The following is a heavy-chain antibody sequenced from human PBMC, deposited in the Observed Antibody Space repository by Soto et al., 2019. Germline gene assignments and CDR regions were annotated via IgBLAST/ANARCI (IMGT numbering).Heavy chain of an antibody. Sequence: GGSLRLSCVASGFTFSDDYLDWVRQAPGKGLEWVGRIRNKANSYTTEYAASVEGRFTISRDDSKNSLYLQMNSLKIEDTAVYYCASGWYRYDYWGQGTLVTVSS. V-gene: IGHV3-72*01. CDR3: ASGWYRYDY. CDR1: GFTFSDDY. J-gene: IGHJ4*02. D-gene: IGHD6-19*01. CDR2: IRNKANSYTT.